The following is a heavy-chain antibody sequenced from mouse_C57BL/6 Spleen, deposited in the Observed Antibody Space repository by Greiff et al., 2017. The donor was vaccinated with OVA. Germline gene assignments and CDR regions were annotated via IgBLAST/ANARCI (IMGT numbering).Heavy chain of an antibody. CDR2: ISSGGDYI. J-gene: IGHJ2*01. CDR3: TRGGYEYYFDY. Sequence: EVKLVESGEGLVKPGGSLKLSCAASGFTFSSYAMSWVRQTPEKRLEWVAYISSGGDYIYYADTVKGRFTISRDNARNTLYLQMSSLKSEETAMYYCTRGGYEYYFDYWGQGTTLTVSS. CDR1: GFTFSSYA. D-gene: IGHD3-1*01. V-gene: IGHV5-9-1*02.